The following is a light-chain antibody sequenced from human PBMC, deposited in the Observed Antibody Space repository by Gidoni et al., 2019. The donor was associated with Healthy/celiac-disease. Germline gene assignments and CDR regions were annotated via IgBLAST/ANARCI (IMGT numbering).Light chain of an antibody. CDR1: TGAVTSGHY. CDR2: DTN. V-gene: IGLV7-46*01. Sequence: QAVVTQEPSLTASPGGTVTPTCGSSTGAVTSGHYPYWFQQKPGQAPRTLIYDTNNKHSWTPARFSGSLLGGKAALTLSGAQPEDEAEYYCLLSYSGADVVFGGGTKLTVL. CDR3: LLSYSGADVV. J-gene: IGLJ2*01.